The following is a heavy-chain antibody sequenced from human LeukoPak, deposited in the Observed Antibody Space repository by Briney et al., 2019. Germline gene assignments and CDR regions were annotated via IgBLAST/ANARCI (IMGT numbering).Heavy chain of an antibody. CDR3: ARALVNYYDVLTGYYKHPIDAFDI. D-gene: IGHD3-9*01. CDR1: GYSISSAYY. J-gene: IGHJ3*02. V-gene: IGHV4-4*07. Sequence: SETLSLTCTVSGYSISSAYYWSWIRQPAGKGLEWIGRIYNSGTTNYNPSLRSRVSMSLDTSKNRFSLRLSSVTAADTAVYYCARALVNYYDVLTGYYKHPIDAFDIWGQGTLVTVSS. CDR2: IYNSGTT.